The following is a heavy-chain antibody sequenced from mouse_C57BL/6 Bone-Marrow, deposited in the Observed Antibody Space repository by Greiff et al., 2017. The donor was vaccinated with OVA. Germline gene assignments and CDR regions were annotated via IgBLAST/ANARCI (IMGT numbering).Heavy chain of an antibody. CDR1: GFTFSDYG. Sequence: EVHLVESGGGLVKPGGSLKLSCAASGFTFSDYGMHWVRQAPEKGLEWVAYISSGSSTIYYADTVKGRFTISRDNAKNTLFLQMTSLRSEDTAMYYCARGDPSYFDYWGQGTTLTVSS. J-gene: IGHJ2*01. CDR2: ISSGSSTI. V-gene: IGHV5-17*01. CDR3: ARGDPSYFDY.